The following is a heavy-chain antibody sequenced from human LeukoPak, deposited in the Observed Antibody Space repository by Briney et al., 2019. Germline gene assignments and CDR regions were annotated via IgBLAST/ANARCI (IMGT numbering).Heavy chain of an antibody. V-gene: IGHV3-30-3*01. D-gene: IGHD1-1*01. CDR2: ISYDGSNK. Sequence: GGSLRLSCAASGFTFSSYAMHWVHQAPGKGLEWVAVISYDGSNKYYADSVKGRFTISRDNSKNTLYLQMNSLRAEDTAVYYCARDSDDPPFDYWGQGTLVTVSS. CDR3: ARDSDDPPFDY. CDR1: GFTFSSYA. J-gene: IGHJ4*02.